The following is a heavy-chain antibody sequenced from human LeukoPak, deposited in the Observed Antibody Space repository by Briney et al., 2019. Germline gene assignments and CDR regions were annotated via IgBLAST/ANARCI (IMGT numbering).Heavy chain of an antibody. CDR3: ARGATIRETGYFDY. V-gene: IGHV4-34*01. Sequence: SETLSLTCAVYGWSFSRYYWSWIRQSPGKGLEWIAEIYHRGDTNYNPSVKSRVTISVETSKNQFSLKMRSLSAADTALYCARGATIRETGYFDYWGQGTLVTVSS. CDR2: IYHRGDT. CDR1: GWSFSRYY. D-gene: IGHD5-24*01. J-gene: IGHJ4*03.